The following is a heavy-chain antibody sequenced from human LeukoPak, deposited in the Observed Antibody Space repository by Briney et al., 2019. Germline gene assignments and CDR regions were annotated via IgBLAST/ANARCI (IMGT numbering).Heavy chain of an antibody. D-gene: IGHD6-13*01. CDR1: GGTFSSYA. CDR3: ARDPLIAAAGRLFDP. Sequence: SVKVSCKASGGTFSSYAISWVRQAPGQGLEWMGRIIPILGIANCAQKFQGRVTITADKSTSTAYMELSSLRSEDTAVYYCARDPLIAAAGRLFDPWGQGTPVTVSS. J-gene: IGHJ5*02. CDR2: IIPILGIA. V-gene: IGHV1-69*04.